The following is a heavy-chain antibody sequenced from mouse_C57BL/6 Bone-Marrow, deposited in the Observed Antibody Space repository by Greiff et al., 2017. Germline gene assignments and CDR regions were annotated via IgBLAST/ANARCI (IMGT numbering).Heavy chain of an antibody. Sequence: QVQLKESGAELVRPGASVTLSCKASGYTFTDYEMHWVKQTPVHGLEWIGAIDPETGGTAYNQKFKGKAILTADKSSSTAYMDLRSLTSEDSAVYYCTDDYDNYWGQGTTLTVSS. J-gene: IGHJ2*01. D-gene: IGHD2-4*01. CDR2: IDPETGGT. V-gene: IGHV1-15*01. CDR3: TDDYDNY. CDR1: GYTFTDYE.